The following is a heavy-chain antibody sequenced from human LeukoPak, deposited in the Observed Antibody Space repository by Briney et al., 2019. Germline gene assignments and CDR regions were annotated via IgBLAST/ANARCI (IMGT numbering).Heavy chain of an antibody. J-gene: IGHJ4*02. Sequence: GGSLRLSCAASGFTFSSYAMSWVRQAPGKGLEGVSAISGSGGSTYYADSVKGRFTISRDNSKNTLYLQMNSLRAEDTAVYYCAKATTPVVVTATQNWGQGTLVTVSS. CDR3: AKATTPVVVTATQN. CDR1: GFTFSSYA. CDR2: ISGSGGST. D-gene: IGHD2-21*02. V-gene: IGHV3-23*01.